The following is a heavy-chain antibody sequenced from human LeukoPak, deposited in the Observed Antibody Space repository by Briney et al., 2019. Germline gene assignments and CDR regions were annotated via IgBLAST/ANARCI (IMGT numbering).Heavy chain of an antibody. CDR2: VYYTGIT. J-gene: IGHJ6*03. Sequence: PSETLSLTCTVAGGSISSSTYNWGWIRQPPGKGLEWIGSVYYTGITYYNPPVESRVTISVDTSKNLFSLELNSVTAADTGVYFCARQVRSPVVMFMDVWGKGTTVIVSS. CDR1: GGSISSSTYN. V-gene: IGHV4-39*01. CDR3: ARQVRSPVVMFMDV. D-gene: IGHD3-22*01.